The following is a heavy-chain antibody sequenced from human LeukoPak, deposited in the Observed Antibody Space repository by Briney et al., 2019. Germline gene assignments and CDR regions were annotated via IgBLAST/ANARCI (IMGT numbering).Heavy chain of an antibody. CDR1: GGSFSGYY. CDR3: ARGYCSSTSCYVTWFDP. D-gene: IGHD2-2*01. CDR2: INHSGST. J-gene: IGHJ5*02. V-gene: IGHV4-34*01. Sequence: NPSETLSLTCAVYGGSFSGYYWSWIRQPPGKGLEWIGEINHSGSTNYNPSLKSRVTISVDTSKNQFSLKLSSVTAADTAVYYCARGYCSSTSCYVTWFDPWGQGTLATVSS.